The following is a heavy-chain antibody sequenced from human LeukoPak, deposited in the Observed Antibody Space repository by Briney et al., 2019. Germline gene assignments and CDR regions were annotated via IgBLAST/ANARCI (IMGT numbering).Heavy chain of an antibody. D-gene: IGHD2-21*02. CDR3: ARGPAYCGGDCYSPFDY. CDR2: ISSSGSTI. V-gene: IGHV3-48*03. Sequence: PGGSLRLSCAASGFTFSSYEMNWVRQAPGKGLEWVSYISSSGSTIYYADSVKGRFNISRDNAKNSLYLQMNSLRAEDTAVYYCARGPAYCGGDCYSPFDYWGQGTLVTVSS. CDR1: GFTFSSYE. J-gene: IGHJ4*02.